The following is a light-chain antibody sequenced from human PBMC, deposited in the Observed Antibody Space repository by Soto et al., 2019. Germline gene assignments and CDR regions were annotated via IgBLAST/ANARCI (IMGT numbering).Light chain of an antibody. Sequence: QSALTQPRSVSGSPGQSVTISCTGTSSDGGCYNYVTWYQQHPGRAPKVMIYDVKTRPSGVPDRFSGSKSGNTASLTISSLQAEDDADYYCYSYSGSYTHVFGTGTKVTVL. V-gene: IGLV2-11*01. J-gene: IGLJ1*01. CDR3: YSYSGSYTHV. CDR2: DVK. CDR1: SSDGGCYNY.